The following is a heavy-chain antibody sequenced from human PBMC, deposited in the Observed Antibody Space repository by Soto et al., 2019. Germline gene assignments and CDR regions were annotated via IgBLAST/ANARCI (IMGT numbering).Heavy chain of an antibody. CDR1: GFTFSSYG. D-gene: IGHD5-12*01. Sequence: GGSLRLSCAASGFTFSSYGMHWVRQAPGKGLEWVAVISYDGSNKYYADSVKGRFTISRDNSKNTLYLQMNSLRAEDTAVYYCAKDMEEYSGYDTRIYYYYGMDVWGQGTTVTVSS. CDR3: AKDMEEYSGYDTRIYYYYGMDV. J-gene: IGHJ6*02. CDR2: ISYDGSNK. V-gene: IGHV3-30*18.